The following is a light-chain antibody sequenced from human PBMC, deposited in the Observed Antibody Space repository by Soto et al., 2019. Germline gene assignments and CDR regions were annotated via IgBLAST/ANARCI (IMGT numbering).Light chain of an antibody. Sequence: EIVMTQSPATLSVSPGERATLSCRASQSVNSNLAWYQQKPGQAPRLLIYGASTRATGIPARFSGSGSGTEFTLTISSLQSEDFAVHYCQQYNNWPTFGPGTKVDIK. V-gene: IGKV3-15*01. CDR3: QQYNNWPT. J-gene: IGKJ3*01. CDR2: GAS. CDR1: QSVNSN.